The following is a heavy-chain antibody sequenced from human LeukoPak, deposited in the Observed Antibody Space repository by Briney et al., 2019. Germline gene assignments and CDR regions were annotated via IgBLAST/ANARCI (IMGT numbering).Heavy chain of an antibody. J-gene: IGHJ4*02. Sequence: GGSLRLSCAASGFTLSSHWMSWVRQAPGKGLEWVANIKQDGSEKYYVGSVKGRFTLSRDNAKNSMYLQMNSLRAEDTAVYYCARWEIRGTAHQLDYWGQGTLATVSS. V-gene: IGHV3-7*01. CDR3: ARWEIRGTAHQLDY. CDR2: IKQDGSEK. D-gene: IGHD1-7*01. CDR1: GFTLSSHW.